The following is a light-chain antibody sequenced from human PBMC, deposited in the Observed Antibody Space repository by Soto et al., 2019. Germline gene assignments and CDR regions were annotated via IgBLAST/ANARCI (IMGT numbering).Light chain of an antibody. CDR2: GAS. Sequence: EIVLTQPPGTLSLSPGEGATLSCRASQSVSSNYLAWYQQRPGQAPRLLIYGASSRATGIPDRFSGGGSGTDFTLTISRLEPEDFAVYYCQQYGSSSPTTFGQGTRLEIE. V-gene: IGKV3-20*01. CDR3: QQYGSSSPTT. CDR1: QSVSSNY. J-gene: IGKJ5*01.